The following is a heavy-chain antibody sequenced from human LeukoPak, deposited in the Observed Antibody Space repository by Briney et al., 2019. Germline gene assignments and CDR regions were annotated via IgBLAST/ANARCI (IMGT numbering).Heavy chain of an antibody. Sequence: ASVKVSCTASGYTFTSYGISWVRQAPGQGLEWMGWISAYNGNTNYAQKLQGRVTMTTDTSTSTAYMELRSLRSDDTAVYYCARVVHDYGDDDAFDIWGQGTMVTVSS. D-gene: IGHD4-17*01. J-gene: IGHJ3*02. V-gene: IGHV1-18*04. CDR2: ISAYNGNT. CDR1: GYTFTSYG. CDR3: ARVVHDYGDDDAFDI.